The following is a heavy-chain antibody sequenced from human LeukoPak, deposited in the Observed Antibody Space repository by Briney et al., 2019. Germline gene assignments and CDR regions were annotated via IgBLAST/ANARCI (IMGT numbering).Heavy chain of an antibody. CDR3: ARGKAAVAGILIDY. J-gene: IGHJ4*02. CDR1: GGSFSGYY. CDR2: INHSGST. D-gene: IGHD6-19*01. Sequence: PSETLSLTCAVYGGSFSGYYWSWIRQPPGKGLEWIGEINHSGSTNYNPSLKSRVTISVDTYKNQFSLKLSSVTAADTAVYYCARGKAAVAGILIDYWGQGTLVTASS. V-gene: IGHV4-34*01.